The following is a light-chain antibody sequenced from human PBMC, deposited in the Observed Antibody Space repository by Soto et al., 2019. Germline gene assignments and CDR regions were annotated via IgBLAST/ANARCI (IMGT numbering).Light chain of an antibody. Sequence: DIQMTQSPSSVSASIGDRVTVTCRASQGISTWLAWYQQKPGQAPKLLIYAASNLQSGVPSRFTGSGSGTDFTLSISSLQPEDSATYYCQQDSSFPFTFGPGTKVNVK. V-gene: IGKV1-12*01. J-gene: IGKJ3*01. CDR3: QQDSSFPFT. CDR1: QGISTW. CDR2: AAS.